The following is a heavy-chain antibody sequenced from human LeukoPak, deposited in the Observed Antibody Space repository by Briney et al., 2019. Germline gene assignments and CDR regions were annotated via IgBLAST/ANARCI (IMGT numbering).Heavy chain of an antibody. Sequence: PSETLSLTCPVSGGSISSYYWSWVRQPPGKGLEWIGYIYTSGSTNYNPSLKSRVTISVDTSKNQFSLKLSSVTAADTAVYYCARHPLPDYDSSGYLDYWGQGTLVTVSS. CDR2: IYTSGST. CDR1: GGSISSYY. CDR3: ARHPLPDYDSSGYLDY. D-gene: IGHD3-22*01. J-gene: IGHJ4*02. V-gene: IGHV4-4*09.